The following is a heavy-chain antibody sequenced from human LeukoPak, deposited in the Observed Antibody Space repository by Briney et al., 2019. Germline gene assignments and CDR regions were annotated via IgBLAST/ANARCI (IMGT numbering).Heavy chain of an antibody. CDR2: ISGGGFTT. Sequence: GGSLRLSCAASGFTSSNYAMSWVRQAPGKGLEGVSAISGGGFTTYYADSVKGRFTISRDSSKNTLYLQMNSLRAEDTAVYYCAKDHRVRDQGPLVPVS. CDR3: AKDHRV. V-gene: IGHV3-23*01. J-gene: IGHJ4*02. CDR1: GFTSSNYA.